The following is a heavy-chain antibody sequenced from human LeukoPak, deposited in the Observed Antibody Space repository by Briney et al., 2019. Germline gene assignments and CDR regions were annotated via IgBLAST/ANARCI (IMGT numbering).Heavy chain of an antibody. Sequence: ASVKVSCKASGYTFSNYYIHWVRQATGQALEWMGIINPTGGETTYAQRFQGRVIMTRDTSTSTVYMELSSLRSEDTAVYYCARDSVLRYFESYYYYYGMDVWGQGTTVTVSS. J-gene: IGHJ6*02. D-gene: IGHD3-9*01. V-gene: IGHV1-46*01. CDR1: GYTFSNYY. CDR2: INPTGGET. CDR3: ARDSVLRYFESYYYYYGMDV.